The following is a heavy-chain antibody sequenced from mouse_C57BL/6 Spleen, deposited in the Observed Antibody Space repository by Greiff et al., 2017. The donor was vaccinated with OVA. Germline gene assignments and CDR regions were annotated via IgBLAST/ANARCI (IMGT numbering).Heavy chain of an antibody. CDR3: ARGNWDVGYAMDY. Sequence: VQLQQPGAELVMPGASVKLSCKASGYTFTSYWMHWVKQRPGQGLEWIGEIDPSDSYTNYNQKFKGKSTLTVDKSSSTAYMQLSSLTSEDSAVYYCARGNWDVGYAMDYWGQGTSVTVSS. V-gene: IGHV1-69*01. D-gene: IGHD4-1*01. CDR2: IDPSDSYT. CDR1: GYTFTSYW. J-gene: IGHJ4*01.